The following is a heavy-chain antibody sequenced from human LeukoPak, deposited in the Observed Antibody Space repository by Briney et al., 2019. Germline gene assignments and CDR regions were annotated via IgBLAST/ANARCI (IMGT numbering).Heavy chain of an antibody. D-gene: IGHD1-1*01. V-gene: IGHV3-48*03. CDR1: GFTFSSYE. CDR2: ISGSGGGT. J-gene: IGHJ5*02. CDR3: VREEEMERLDP. Sequence: GGSLRLSCAASGFTFSSYEMNWVRQAPGKGLERISYISGSGGGTYYADSVKGRFTISRDNAKSSLFLQMNSLRAEDTAVYHCVREEEMERLDPWGQGTLVTVSS.